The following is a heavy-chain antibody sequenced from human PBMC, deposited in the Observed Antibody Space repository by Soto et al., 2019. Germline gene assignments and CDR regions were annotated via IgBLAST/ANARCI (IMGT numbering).Heavy chain of an antibody. V-gene: IGHV4-39*01. CDR3: VRLPPTVTPAKHFYFHMDV. J-gene: IGHJ6*03. CDR1: GASMTSSDFS. D-gene: IGHD2-21*02. Sequence: PSETLSLTCAVSGASMTSSDFSWGWVRQSPGKGPEWIASIHNGGTASYNPSLHSRLSISLDPSRDEISMELTSVSATDTSVYYCVRLPPTVTPAKHFYFHMDVWGKGTPVTVSS. CDR2: IHNGGTA.